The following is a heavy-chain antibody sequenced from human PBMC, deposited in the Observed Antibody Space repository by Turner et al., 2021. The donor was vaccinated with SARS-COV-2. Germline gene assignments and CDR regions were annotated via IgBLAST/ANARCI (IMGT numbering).Heavy chain of an antibody. D-gene: IGHD3-3*01. V-gene: IGHV3-21*01. J-gene: IGHJ3*02. CDR1: GFTFSRYR. CDR2: ISSSSRYI. CDR3: ARDRDDFWSGYHRHAFDI. Sequence: EVQLVESVGGLVKPGWSLRLSCAASGFTFSRYRMNWVRQAPGKGREWVSSISSSSRYIYSADSVKGRFTISRDNAKNSLYLQMNSLRAEDTAVYYCARDRDDFWSGYHRHAFDIWGQGTMVTVSS.